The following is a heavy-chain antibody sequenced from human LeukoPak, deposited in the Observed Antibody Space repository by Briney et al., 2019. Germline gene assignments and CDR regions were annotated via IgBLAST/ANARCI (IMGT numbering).Heavy chain of an antibody. V-gene: IGHV1-8*03. CDR2: MNPISGNT. CDR1: GYTFSNND. Sequence: ASVKVSCKASGYTFSNNDINWVRQATGQGPEWMRWMNPISGNTGFAQKFQGRVTITRITSISTAYMEMSSLRSDDTAVYYCVRGAKCSGADCDSTKEYVYYFDYWGQGTLVTVSS. J-gene: IGHJ4*02. CDR3: VRGAKCSGADCDSTKEYVYYFDY. D-gene: IGHD6-25*01.